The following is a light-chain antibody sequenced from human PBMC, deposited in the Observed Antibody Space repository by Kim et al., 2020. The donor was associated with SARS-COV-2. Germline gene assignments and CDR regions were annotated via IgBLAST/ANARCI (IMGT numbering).Light chain of an antibody. J-gene: IGLJ2*01. CDR2: EDD. CDR3: QSYNRENVI. Sequence: GKTVTLTCTRSSGSIDDNYVQWYQQRPGGVPTTVIYEDDQRPSGVSDRFSGSIDNSFNSASLTISGLRTEDEADYYCQSYNRENVIFGGGTQLTVL. CDR1: SGSIDDNY. V-gene: IGLV6-57*03.